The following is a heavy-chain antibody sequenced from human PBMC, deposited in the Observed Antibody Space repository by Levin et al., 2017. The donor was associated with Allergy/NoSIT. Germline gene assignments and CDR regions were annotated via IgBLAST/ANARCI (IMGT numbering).Heavy chain of an antibody. Sequence: PSETLSLTCTVSGGSISSYYWSWIRQPPGKGLEWIGYIYYSGSTNYNPSLKSRVTISVDTSKNQFSLKLSSVTAADTAVYYCARVGVTIFGVVIGAFDYWGQGTLVTVSS. V-gene: IGHV4-59*01. CDR3: ARVGVTIFGVVIGAFDY. D-gene: IGHD3-3*01. CDR2: IYYSGST. CDR1: GGSISSYY. J-gene: IGHJ4*02.